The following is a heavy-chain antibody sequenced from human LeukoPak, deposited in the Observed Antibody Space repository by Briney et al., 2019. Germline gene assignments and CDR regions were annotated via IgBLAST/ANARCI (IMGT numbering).Heavy chain of an antibody. J-gene: IGHJ4*02. D-gene: IGHD5-18*01. Sequence: GGSLRLSCAASGFTFSSYSMNWVRQAPGKWLEWVSSISSSSSYIYYADSVKGRFTISRDNAKNKLYLQMNSLRVEDTAVYYCAKGEGSYGRYYFDYWGQGTLVTVSS. CDR1: GFTFSSYS. CDR2: ISSSSSYI. V-gene: IGHV3-21*01. CDR3: AKGEGSYGRYYFDY.